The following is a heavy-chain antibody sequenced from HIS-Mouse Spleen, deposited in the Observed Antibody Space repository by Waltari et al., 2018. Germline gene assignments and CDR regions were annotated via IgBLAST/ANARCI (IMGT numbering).Heavy chain of an antibody. D-gene: IGHD6-13*01. Sequence: QLQLQESGPGLVKPSETLSLTCTVSGGSISSSSYYWVWIRQPPGKGLEWIGSIYYSRSTYYNPSLKSRVTISVDTSKNQFSLKLSSVTAADTAVYYCAREIPYSSSWYDWYFDLWGRGTLVTVSS. CDR2: IYYSRST. CDR1: GGSISSSSYY. V-gene: IGHV4-39*07. J-gene: IGHJ2*01. CDR3: AREIPYSSSWYDWYFDL.